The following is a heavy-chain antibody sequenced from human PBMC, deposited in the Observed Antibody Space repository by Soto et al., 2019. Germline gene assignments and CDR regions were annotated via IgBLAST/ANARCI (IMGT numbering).Heavy chain of an antibody. CDR2: INAGNGNT. Sequence: ASVKVSCKASGYTFTSYGISWVRQAPGQRLEWMGWINAGNGNTKYSQKFQGRVTITRDTSASTAYMELSSLRSEDTAVYYCAKSATVPAAIAYWGQGTLVXVSS. J-gene: IGHJ4*02. V-gene: IGHV1-3*01. CDR3: AKSATVPAAIAY. D-gene: IGHD2-2*02. CDR1: GYTFTSYG.